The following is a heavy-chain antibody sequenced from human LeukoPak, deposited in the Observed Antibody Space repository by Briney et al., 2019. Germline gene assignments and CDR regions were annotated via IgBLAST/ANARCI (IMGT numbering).Heavy chain of an antibody. CDR3: ARGGTAYCSSTSCYIHDAFDI. D-gene: IGHD2-2*02. V-gene: IGHV1-18*04. J-gene: IGHJ3*02. CDR1: GYTFTSYY. CDR2: ISAYNGNT. Sequence: RASVNVSCKASGYTFTSYYMHWVRQAPGQGLEGMGWISAYNGNTNYAQKLQGRVTMTTDTSTSTAYMELRSLRSDDTAVYYCARGGTAYCSSTSCYIHDAFDIWGQGTMVTVSS.